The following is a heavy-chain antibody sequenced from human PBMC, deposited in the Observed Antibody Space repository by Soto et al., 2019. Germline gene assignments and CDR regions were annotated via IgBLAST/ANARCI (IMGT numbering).Heavy chain of an antibody. Sequence: QVHLQESGPGLVKPSETLSLICTVSGVSVSSYYWAWIRQPPGRGLECIGFIYYNGSTNYNHSLKRRVTISLDMSNDQISLKLKSVTAADTAVYYCAKNHPFESFDPWGQGTLVTVSS. CDR3: AKNHPFESFDP. CDR1: GVSVSSYY. J-gene: IGHJ5*02. D-gene: IGHD3-9*01. V-gene: IGHV4-59*02. CDR2: IYYNGST.